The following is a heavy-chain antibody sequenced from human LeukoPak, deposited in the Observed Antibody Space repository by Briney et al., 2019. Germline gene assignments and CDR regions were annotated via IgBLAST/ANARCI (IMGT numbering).Heavy chain of an antibody. J-gene: IGHJ4*02. CDR2: IDPSDSYT. D-gene: IGHD6-19*01. Sequence: GESLKISCKASGYSFTRYWISWVRQMPGKGLEWMGRIDPSDSYTNYSPSFQGHVTISADKSISTAYLQWRSLKASDTAIYYCARTYSSGWAFFDYWGRGNMVTVSS. CDR3: ARTYSSGWAFFDY. CDR1: GYSFTRYW. V-gene: IGHV5-10-1*01.